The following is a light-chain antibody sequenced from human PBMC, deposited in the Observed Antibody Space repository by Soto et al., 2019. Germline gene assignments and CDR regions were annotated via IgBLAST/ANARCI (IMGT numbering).Light chain of an antibody. V-gene: IGKV3-15*01. J-gene: IGKJ1*01. CDR3: QRYNNWPRP. CDR1: QSVSSN. Sequence: EIVMTQSPATLSVSPGERATLSCRASQSVSSNLAWYQQKPGQAPRLLIYGASTRATGIPARFSGSGSGTEFTLTISSRQSEDFAVYYCQRYNNWPRPFGQGTKVELK. CDR2: GAS.